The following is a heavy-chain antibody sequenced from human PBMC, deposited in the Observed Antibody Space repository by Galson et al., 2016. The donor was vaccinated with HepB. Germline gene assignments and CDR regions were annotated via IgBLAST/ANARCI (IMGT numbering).Heavy chain of an antibody. D-gene: IGHD5-12*01. V-gene: IGHV3-64*01. CDR1: GFTFSSYV. J-gene: IGHJ6*04. CDR3: AREDIVATIRDYYYGMDV. CDR2: ISSNGGST. Sequence: SLRLSCAASGFTFSSYVMHWVRQGPGKGLEYVSSISSNGGSTYYANSVKGRFTISRDNSKNTLYLQMGSLRVEDMAVYYCAREDIVATIRDYYYGMDVWGKGTTVTVSS.